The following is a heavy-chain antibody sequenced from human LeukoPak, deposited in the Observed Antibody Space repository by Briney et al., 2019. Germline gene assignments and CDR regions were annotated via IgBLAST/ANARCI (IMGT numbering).Heavy chain of an antibody. J-gene: IGHJ1*01. CDR3: AKGRQDPKLLLPEYFQH. CDR2: IWYDGISK. V-gene: IGHV3-33*06. Sequence: GGSLRLSCAASGFTFSNYGMHWVRQAPGKGLEWVAVIWYDGISKTYANSVKGRFTISSDNSNNTLYLQMNSLRAEDTAVYYCAKGRQDPKLLLPEYFQHWGQGTLVTVSS. D-gene: IGHD3-22*01. CDR1: GFTFSNYG.